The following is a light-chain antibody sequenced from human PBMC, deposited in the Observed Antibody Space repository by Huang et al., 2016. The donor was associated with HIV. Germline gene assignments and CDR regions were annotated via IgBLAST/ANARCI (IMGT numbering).Light chain of an antibody. J-gene: IGKJ1*01. V-gene: IGKV3-15*01. Sequence: DIMMTQSPATLSVSPGERATLSCRASQSVSSNLAWYQQKPGQAPRLLIFGASPRATGIPARFSGSGSGTDFTLTINGLQSEDFAIYYCHQYNNWPPWTFGQGTKVEIK. CDR2: GAS. CDR1: QSVSSN. CDR3: HQYNNWPPWT.